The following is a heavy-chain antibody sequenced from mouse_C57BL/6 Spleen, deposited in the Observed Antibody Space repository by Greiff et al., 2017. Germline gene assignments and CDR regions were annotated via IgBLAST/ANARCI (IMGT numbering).Heavy chain of an antibody. Sequence: QVQLKQPGAELVMPGASVKLSCKASGYTFTSYWMHWVKQRPGQGLEWIGEIDPSDSYTNYNQKFKGKSTLTVDKSSSTAYMQLSSLTSEDSAVYYCARGEYYGSSYWYFDVWGTGTTVTVSS. J-gene: IGHJ1*03. CDR3: ARGEYYGSSYWYFDV. D-gene: IGHD1-1*01. CDR1: GYTFTSYW. V-gene: IGHV1-69*01. CDR2: IDPSDSYT.